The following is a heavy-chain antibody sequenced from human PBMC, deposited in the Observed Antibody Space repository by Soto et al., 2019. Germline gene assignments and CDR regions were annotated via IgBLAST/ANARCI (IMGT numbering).Heavy chain of an antibody. J-gene: IGHJ4*02. CDR3: ARDEGY. CDR2: IYYSGST. CDR1: GCYISSGGYS. V-gene: IGHV4-31*03. Sequence: SETLSLTCTVSGCYISSGGYSWSWIRQHPGKGLEWIGYIYYSGSTYYNPSLKSRVTISVDTSKNQFSLKLSSVTAADTAVYYCARDEGYWGQGTLVTSPQ.